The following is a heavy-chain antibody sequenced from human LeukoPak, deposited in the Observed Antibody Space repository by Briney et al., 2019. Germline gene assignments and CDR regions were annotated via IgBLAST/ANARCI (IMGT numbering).Heavy chain of an antibody. D-gene: IGHD4-17*01. Sequence: SETLSLTCAVYGGSFSGYYWSWIRQPPGKGLEWIGRIYYSGITYYNLSLNSRVTISIDTSENQFSLKLSSVTAADTAVYYCASGPVTTTYWGQGTLVTVSS. CDR3: ASGPVTTTY. J-gene: IGHJ4*02. CDR2: IYYSGIT. V-gene: IGHV4-34*01. CDR1: GGSFSGYY.